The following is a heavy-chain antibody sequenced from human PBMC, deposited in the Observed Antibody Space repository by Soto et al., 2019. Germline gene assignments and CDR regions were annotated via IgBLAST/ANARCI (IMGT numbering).Heavy chain of an antibody. CDR1: GGSISSSSYY. J-gene: IGHJ4*02. CDR2: IYYSGST. CDR3: ARQSGLVIIEASLDY. V-gene: IGHV4-39*01. Sequence: QLQLQESGPGLVKPSETLSLTCTVSGGSISSSSYYWGWIRQPPGKGLEWIGSIYYSGSTYYNPSLKSRVTISVDTSKNQFSLKLSSVTAADTAVYYCARQSGLVIIEASLDYWGQGTLVTVSS. D-gene: IGHD3-9*01.